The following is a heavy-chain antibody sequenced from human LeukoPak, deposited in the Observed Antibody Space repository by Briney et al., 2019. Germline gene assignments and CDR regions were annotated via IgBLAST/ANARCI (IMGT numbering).Heavy chain of an antibody. CDR2: IVPIFGTP. V-gene: IGHV1-69*13. J-gene: IGHJ3*02. CDR1: GYTFTSYG. CDR3: ARALGDDDAFDI. D-gene: IGHD3-10*01. Sequence: SVKVSCKASGYTFTSYGISWVRQAPGQGLEWMGGIVPIFGTPNYAQKFQGRVTITADESTSTAYMELSSLRSEDTAVYYCARALGDDDAFDIWGQGTMVTVSS.